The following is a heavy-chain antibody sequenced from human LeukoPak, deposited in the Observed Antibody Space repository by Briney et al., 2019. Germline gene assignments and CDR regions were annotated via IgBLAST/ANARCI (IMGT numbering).Heavy chain of an antibody. CDR2: ISSSGNKI. V-gene: IGHV3-48*03. J-gene: IGHJ4*02. Sequence: GGSLRLSCAASGFPFSSYEMNWVRQAPGKRLQWVSYISSSGNKIYYAASVKGRFTISRDNAKNSLYLQMNSLRAGDTAVYYCARDLLPNYYDSSGPPDYWGQGTLVTVSS. D-gene: IGHD3-22*01. CDR3: ARDLLPNYYDSSGPPDY. CDR1: GFPFSSYE.